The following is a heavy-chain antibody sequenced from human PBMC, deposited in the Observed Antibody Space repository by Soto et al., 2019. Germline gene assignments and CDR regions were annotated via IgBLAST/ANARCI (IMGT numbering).Heavy chain of an antibody. CDR1: GLTSSTYA. V-gene: IGHV3-23*01. D-gene: IGHD6-25*01. Sequence: EVQLLESGGGLVQPGGTLRLSCAASGLTSSTYAMSWVRQAPGKGLEWVSAISRSGDSTYYADSVKGRFTISRDNSKNTLFLEMNSLRAEDTAVYYCATPGYFNPFDYLGQGTLVTVSS. J-gene: IGHJ4*02. CDR3: ATPGYFNPFDY. CDR2: ISRSGDST.